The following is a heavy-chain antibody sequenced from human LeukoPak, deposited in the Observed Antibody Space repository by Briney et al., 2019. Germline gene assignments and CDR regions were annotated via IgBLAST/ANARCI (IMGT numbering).Heavy chain of an antibody. CDR3: ARGVTLYYYDSSGYYYSDY. J-gene: IGHJ4*02. CDR1: GYTFTGYY. Sequence: ASVKVSCKASGYTFTGYYMHWVRQAPGQGLEWMGWINPNSGGTNYAQKFQGRVTMTRDTSISTAYMELSRLRSDDTAVYYCARGVTLYYYDSSGYYYSDYWGQGTLVTVSS. V-gene: IGHV1-2*02. CDR2: INPNSGGT. D-gene: IGHD3-22*01.